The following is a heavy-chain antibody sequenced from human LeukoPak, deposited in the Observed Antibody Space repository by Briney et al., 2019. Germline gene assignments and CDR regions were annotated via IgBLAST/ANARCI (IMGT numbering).Heavy chain of an antibody. J-gene: IGHJ6*03. V-gene: IGHV3-43*02. CDR1: GFTFDDYA. CDR2: ISGDGGST. CDR3: AKDIGDGKGYMDV. D-gene: IGHD4-17*01. Sequence: PGGSLRLSXAASGFTFDDYAMHWVRQAPGKGLEGVSLISGDGGSTYYADSVKGRFTISRDNSKNSLYLQMNSLRTEDTALYYCAKDIGDGKGYMDVWGKGTTVTVSS.